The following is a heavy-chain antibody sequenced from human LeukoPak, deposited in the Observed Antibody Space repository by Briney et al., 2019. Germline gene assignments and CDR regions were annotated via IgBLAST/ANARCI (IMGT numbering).Heavy chain of an antibody. CDR1: GFTFTNAW. CDR2: IKSDATEK. CDR3: ARSRKMNYYGSGSYYDVDFYYHMDV. D-gene: IGHD3-10*01. Sequence: GGSLRLSCAASGFTFTNAWMTWVRQAPGKGLEWVANIKSDATEKYYVDSVKGRFTISRDNTKNSLYLQMNGLRAEDTALYYCARSRKMNYYGSGSYYDVDFYYHMDVWGKGTTVTVSS. V-gene: IGHV3-7*01. J-gene: IGHJ6*03.